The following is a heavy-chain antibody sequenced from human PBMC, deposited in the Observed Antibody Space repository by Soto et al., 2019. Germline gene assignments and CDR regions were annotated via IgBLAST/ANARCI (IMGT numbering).Heavy chain of an antibody. J-gene: IGHJ6*02. CDR2: TYYRSKWYI. V-gene: IGHV6-1*01. CDR3: ARSRVFIAVGDLANYYYYYGMDV. CDR1: GDSVSSDSAS. Sequence: KQSQTLSLTCAISGDSVSSDSASWNWIRQSPSRGLEWLGRTYYRSKWYIEYAPSVQSRITLNPDTSKNQLSLQLNSLTPEDTAVYYCARSRVFIAVGDLANYYYYYGMDVWGQGSTVTVSS. D-gene: IGHD6-19*01.